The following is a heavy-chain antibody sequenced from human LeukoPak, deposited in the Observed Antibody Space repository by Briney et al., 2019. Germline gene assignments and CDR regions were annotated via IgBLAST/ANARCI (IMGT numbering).Heavy chain of an antibody. CDR1: GFTFSAYE. D-gene: IGHD6-13*01. V-gene: IGHV3-48*03. Sequence: GGSLRLSCAASGFTFSAYEMNWVRQAPGKGLEWLAYITSDNTVHYADSVKGRFTISRDNTKNSLYLQMNSLRAEDTATYYCARDGTPMAATGWVYFDQWGQGTLVTVSS. J-gene: IGHJ4*02. CDR2: ITSDNTV. CDR3: ARDGTPMAATGWVYFDQ.